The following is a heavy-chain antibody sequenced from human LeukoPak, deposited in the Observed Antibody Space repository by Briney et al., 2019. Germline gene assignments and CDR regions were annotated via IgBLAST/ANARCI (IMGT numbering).Heavy chain of an antibody. V-gene: IGHV1-69*13. J-gene: IGHJ6*03. CDR2: IIPIFDTT. CDR1: GGTFSSYA. CDR3: ARGEGIVGAPYYYYYMDV. Sequence: SVKVSCKASGGTFSSYAINWVRQAPGQGLEWMGGIIPIFDTTNYAQKFQGRVSITADESTSTAYMDLSSLRSEDTAVYYCARGEGIVGAPYYYYYMDVWGKGTTVTVSS. D-gene: IGHD1-26*01.